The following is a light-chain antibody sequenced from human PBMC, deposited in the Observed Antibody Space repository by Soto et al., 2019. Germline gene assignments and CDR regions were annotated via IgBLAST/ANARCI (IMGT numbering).Light chain of an antibody. CDR3: QQRSELTWT. CDR1: QSFRTY. CDR2: DVS. J-gene: IGKJ1*01. Sequence: SPATLSLSRGDGATLSCRASQSFRTYLAWYQQKPGQAPRLLIHDVSDRATGIPARFSGSGSGTEFTLTISNLQSEDFAVYYCQQRSELTWTFGQGTKVDI. V-gene: IGKV3-11*01.